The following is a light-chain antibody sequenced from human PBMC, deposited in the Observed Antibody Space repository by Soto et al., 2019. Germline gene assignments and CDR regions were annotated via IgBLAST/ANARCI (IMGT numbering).Light chain of an antibody. V-gene: IGKV2-28*01. CDR1: QSLLHSNGYKY. CDR3: MQGLQTPS. J-gene: IGKJ2*01. CDR2: LGS. Sequence: EIVMTQSPLSLPVTPGEPASMSCRSSQSLLHSNGYKYLDWYLQKPGQSPQLLIYLGSNRASGVPDRFNGSGSGTDFTLKITRVEAEDVGIYYCMQGLQTPSFGQGTKVDIK.